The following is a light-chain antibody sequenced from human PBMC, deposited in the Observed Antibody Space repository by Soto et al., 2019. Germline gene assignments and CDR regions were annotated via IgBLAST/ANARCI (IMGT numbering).Light chain of an antibody. CDR1: QSIGYY. Sequence: DIQMTQSPSSLSASVGDRVTITCRASQSIGYYLNWYQQKPGTAPKLLIYAAPSLQSGVPSRFSGSGSGTDFTLTISSLQPEDFATYYCQQSYSTPQNTFGQGTKLEIK. V-gene: IGKV1-39*01. J-gene: IGKJ2*01. CDR2: AAP. CDR3: QQSYSTPQNT.